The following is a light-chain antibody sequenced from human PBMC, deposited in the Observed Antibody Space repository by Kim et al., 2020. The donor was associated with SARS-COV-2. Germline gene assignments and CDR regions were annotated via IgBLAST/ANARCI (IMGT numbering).Light chain of an antibody. V-gene: IGKV1-12*01. CDR1: QGIDYW. J-gene: IGKJ4*01. CDR3: QQAKSLPLT. Sequence: GDSVTITCRASQGIDYWLAWYQQKPGKVPRLLISATSSLQSGVPSRFSGSGFGTEFSLTISSLQPEDLATYYCQQAKSLPLTFVGGTKV. CDR2: ATS.